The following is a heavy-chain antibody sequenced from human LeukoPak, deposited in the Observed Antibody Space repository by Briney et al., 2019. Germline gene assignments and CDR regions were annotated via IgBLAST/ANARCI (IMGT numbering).Heavy chain of an antibody. CDR3: AKFVDTAMVQGPSDAFDI. Sequence: GASVKVSCKASGGTFSGYTISWVRQAPGQGLEWMGRIIPILGIANYAQKFQGRVTITADKSTSTAYMELSSLRSEDTAVYYCAKFVDTAMVQGPSDAFDIWGQGTMVTVSS. J-gene: IGHJ3*02. D-gene: IGHD5-18*01. CDR2: IIPILGIA. V-gene: IGHV1-69*02. CDR1: GGTFSGYT.